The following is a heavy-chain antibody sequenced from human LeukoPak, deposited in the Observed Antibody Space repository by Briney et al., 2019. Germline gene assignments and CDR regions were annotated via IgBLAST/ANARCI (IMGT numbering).Heavy chain of an antibody. CDR3: ARVWYGSTFDY. V-gene: IGHV1-2*02. CDR1: GYTFTGYY. CDR2: INPKSGGT. D-gene: IGHD3-10*01. Sequence: ASVKVSCKASGYTFTGYYMHWVRQAPGQGLEWMGWINPKSGGTNYAQKFQGRVTMTRDMSTSTVYMELSSLRSEDTAVYYCARVWYGSTFDYWGQGTLVTVSS. J-gene: IGHJ4*02.